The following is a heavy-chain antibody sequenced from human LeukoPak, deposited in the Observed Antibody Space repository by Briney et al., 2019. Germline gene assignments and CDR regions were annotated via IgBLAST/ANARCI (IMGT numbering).Heavy chain of an antibody. D-gene: IGHD2-15*01. CDR3: AGIYVMDYSGGNCLPDS. Sequence: PAETLSLTCTVSGGSISTSSYYWGWIRQPPGKGLEWIGNIYYTGSTYYNPSLKSRVTISVDTSKNQFSLRLRSVTAADTAVYYCAGIYVMDYSGGNCLPDSWGQGTLVTVSS. CDR2: IYYTGST. V-gene: IGHV4-39*01. J-gene: IGHJ4*02. CDR1: GGSISTSSYY.